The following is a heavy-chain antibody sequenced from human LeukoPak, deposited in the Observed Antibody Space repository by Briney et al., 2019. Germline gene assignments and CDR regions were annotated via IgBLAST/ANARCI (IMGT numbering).Heavy chain of an antibody. CDR3: ARGPWSSTSCYAYNWFDP. CDR2: SYSSGST. Sequence: PSEPLSLTCSVSGGSISRGGYYWSSIRQHPGKGLEWIGCSYSSGSTSYNPSLKSRVTISVDTSKNQFSLKLSSVTAADTAVYYCARGPWSSTSCYAYNWFDPWGQGTLVTVSS. CDR1: GGSISRGGYY. V-gene: IGHV4-31*03. J-gene: IGHJ5*02. D-gene: IGHD2-2*01.